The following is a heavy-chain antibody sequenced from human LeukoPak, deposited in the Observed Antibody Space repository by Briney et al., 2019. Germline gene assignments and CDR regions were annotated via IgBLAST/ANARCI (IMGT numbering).Heavy chain of an antibody. V-gene: IGHV3-49*04. Sequence: GGSLRLSCTASEFTFGDYAMSWVRQAPGKGLEWVGFIRSKAYGGTTEYAASVKGRFTISRDDSKSIAYLQMNSLKTEDTAVYYCTSWYYDSSAHWGQGTLVTVSS. CDR1: EFTFGDYA. J-gene: IGHJ4*02. CDR3: TSWYYDSSAH. D-gene: IGHD3-22*01. CDR2: IRSKAYGGTT.